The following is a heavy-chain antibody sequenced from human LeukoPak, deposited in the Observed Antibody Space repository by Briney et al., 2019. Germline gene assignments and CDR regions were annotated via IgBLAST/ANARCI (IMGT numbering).Heavy chain of an antibody. J-gene: IGHJ5*02. D-gene: IGHD1-26*01. V-gene: IGHV1-18*01. Sequence: GASVKVSCKASGGTFSSYAISWVRQAPGQGLEWMGWISAYNGNTNYAQKLQGRVTMTTDTSTSTAYMELRSLRSDDTAVYYCAREEVGATCFDPWGQGTLVTVSS. CDR3: AREEVGATCFDP. CDR2: ISAYNGNT. CDR1: GGTFSSYA.